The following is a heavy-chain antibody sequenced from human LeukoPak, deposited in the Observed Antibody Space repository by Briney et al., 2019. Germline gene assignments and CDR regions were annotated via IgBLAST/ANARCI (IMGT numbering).Heavy chain of an antibody. J-gene: IGHJ6*02. D-gene: IGHD2-15*01. CDR3: ARMRAYCSGGSCYQIGMDV. V-gene: IGHV4-59*08. Sequence: SETLSLTCTVSGGSISSYYWSWIRQPPGKGLEWIRYIYYSGSTNYNPSLKSRVTISVDTSKNQFSLKLSSVTAADTAVYYCARMRAYCSGGSCYQIGMDVWGQGTTVTVSS. CDR1: GGSISSYY. CDR2: IYYSGST.